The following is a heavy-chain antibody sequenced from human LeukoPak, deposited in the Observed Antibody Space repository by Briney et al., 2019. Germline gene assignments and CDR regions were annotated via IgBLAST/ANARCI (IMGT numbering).Heavy chain of an antibody. CDR1: GFTFSSYE. D-gene: IGHD3-16*02. J-gene: IGHJ4*02. V-gene: IGHV3-48*03. CDR2: IGSSGDTI. CDR3: ARDYLSGLDY. Sequence: GGSLRLSCAASGFTFSSYEMNWVRQAPGKGLEWVSYIGSSGDTIYYADSVKSRFTIPRDNAKNSLYLQMNSLRAEDTAVYYCARDYLSGLDYWGRGTLVTVSS.